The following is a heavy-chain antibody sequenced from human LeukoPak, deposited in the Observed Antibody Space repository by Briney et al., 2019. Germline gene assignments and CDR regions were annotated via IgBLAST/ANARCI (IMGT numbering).Heavy chain of an antibody. D-gene: IGHD3-22*01. CDR2: IYHSGST. J-gene: IGHJ3*02. V-gene: IGHV4-30-2*01. CDR3: ARVVKGAFDI. Sequence: SETLSLTCTVSGDSFSSDSYYWNWIRQPPGKGLEWIGYIYHSGSTYYNPSLKSRVTISVDRSKNQFSLKLSSVTAADTAVYYCARVVKGAFDIWGQGTMVTVSS. CDR1: GDSFSSDSYY.